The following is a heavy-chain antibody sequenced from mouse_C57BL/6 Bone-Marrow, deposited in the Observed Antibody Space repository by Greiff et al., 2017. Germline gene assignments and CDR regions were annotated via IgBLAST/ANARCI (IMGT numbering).Heavy chain of an antibody. V-gene: IGHV1-26*01. CDR3: AVRYAMDD. CDR1: GYTFADYY. CDR2: INPNNGGT. Sequence: EVQLQQSGPELVKPGASVKISCKASGYTFADYYMNWVKQSHGKSLEWIGDINPNNGGTSYNQKFKGKATLTVDKSSSTAYMERRSLTSEDSAVYYCAVRYAMDDWGQGTSVTVSS. J-gene: IGHJ4*01.